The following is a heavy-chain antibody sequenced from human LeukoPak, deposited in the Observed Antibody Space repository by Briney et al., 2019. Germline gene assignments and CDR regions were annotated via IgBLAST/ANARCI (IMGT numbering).Heavy chain of an antibody. CDR2: IIPIFGTA. V-gene: IGHV1-69*13. Sequence: GASVKVSCKASGGTFSSYAISWVRQAPGQGLEWMGGIIPIFGTANYAQKFQGRVTITADESTSTAYMELSSLRSEDTAVYYCARGCSGGSCYSFIDYYYYMDVWGKGTTVSVSS. CDR1: GGTFSSYA. J-gene: IGHJ6*03. D-gene: IGHD2-15*01. CDR3: ARGCSGGSCYSFIDYYYYMDV.